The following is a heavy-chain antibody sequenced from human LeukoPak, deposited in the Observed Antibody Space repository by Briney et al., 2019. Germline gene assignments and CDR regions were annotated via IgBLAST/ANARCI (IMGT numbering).Heavy chain of an antibody. D-gene: IGHD3-10*01. Sequence: PGGSLGLSCAAPGFTLNGYWMHWVRHAPGKGLVWVSRINSDGSTTSYADSVKGRFTISRDNSKNTLYLQMNSLRAEDTAVYFCARVATGSYDWFDPWGQGTLVTVSS. CDR3: ARVATGSYDWFDP. J-gene: IGHJ5*02. CDR2: INSDGSTT. CDR1: GFTLNGYW. V-gene: IGHV3-74*01.